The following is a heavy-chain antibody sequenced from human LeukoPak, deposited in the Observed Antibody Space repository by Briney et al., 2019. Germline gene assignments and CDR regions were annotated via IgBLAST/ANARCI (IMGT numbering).Heavy chain of an antibody. CDR1: GFTSSSYA. Sequence: GGSLRLSCAASGFTSSSYAMSWVRQAPGKGLEWVSAISGSGGSTYYADSVKGRFTISRDNSKNTLYLQMNSLRAEDTAVYYCAKDLWFGESSQPPYYFDYWGQGTLVTVSS. CDR2: ISGSGGST. J-gene: IGHJ4*02. D-gene: IGHD3-10*01. V-gene: IGHV3-23*01. CDR3: AKDLWFGESSQPPYYFDY.